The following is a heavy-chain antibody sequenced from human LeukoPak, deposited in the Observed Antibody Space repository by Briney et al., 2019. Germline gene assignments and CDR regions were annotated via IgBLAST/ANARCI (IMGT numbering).Heavy chain of an antibody. CDR1: GYTFTSYG. CDR3: AREGRSTVATPDYYGLDV. J-gene: IGHJ6*02. CDR2: ISAYNGNT. V-gene: IGHV1-18*01. D-gene: IGHD4-23*01. Sequence: ASVKVSCKASGYTFTSYGISWVRQAPGQGLEWMGWISAYNGNTNYAQKVQGRLTMTTDTSTSTAHMELRSLRSDDTAVYYCAREGRSTVATPDYYGLDVWGQGTTVTASS.